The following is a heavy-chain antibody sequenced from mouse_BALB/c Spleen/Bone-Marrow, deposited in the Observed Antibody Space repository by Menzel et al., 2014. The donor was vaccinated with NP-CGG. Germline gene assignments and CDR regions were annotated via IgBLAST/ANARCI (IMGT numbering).Heavy chain of an antibody. V-gene: IGHV1-7*01. CDR2: IYPSTGYT. Sequence: QVQLQQSGAELAKPGASVKMSCKASGYTFTSHWMHWVKQRPGQGLEWIGYIYPSTGYTEHNRKFKDKAIMTADKSSSTAYMQLSSLTSEDSAVYYCARDDYAYWGQGTLVTVSA. CDR3: ARDDYAY. CDR1: GYTFTSHW. D-gene: IGHD2-4*01. J-gene: IGHJ3*01.